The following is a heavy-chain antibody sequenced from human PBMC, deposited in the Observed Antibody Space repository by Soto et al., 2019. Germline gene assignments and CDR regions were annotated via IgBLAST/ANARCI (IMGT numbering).Heavy chain of an antibody. J-gene: IGHJ6*02. V-gene: IGHV3-23*01. Sequence: GESLKISCAASGFTFSSYAISWVRQAPGKGLEWVSAISGSGGSTYYADSVKGRFTISRDNSKNTLYLQMNSLRAEDTAVYYCATLPAATLKYYYYGMDVWGQGTTVTVS. D-gene: IGHD2-2*01. CDR2: ISGSGGST. CDR3: ATLPAATLKYYYYGMDV. CDR1: GFTFSSYA.